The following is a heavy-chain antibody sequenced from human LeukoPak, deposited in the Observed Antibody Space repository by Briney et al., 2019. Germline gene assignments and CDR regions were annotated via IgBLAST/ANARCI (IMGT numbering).Heavy chain of an antibody. D-gene: IGHD6-25*01. CDR3: ARDTAQRAFDI. J-gene: IGHJ3*02. V-gene: IGHV3-33*01. Sequence: SGGSLRLSCAASGFTFSTYGMQWVRQSPGKGLEWVAVIWYDGSKTHYRDSVKGRFTISRDNSKNTLYLEMNSLRAEDTAVYYCARDTAQRAFDIWGQGTMVTVSS. CDR2: IWYDGSKT. CDR1: GFTFSTYG.